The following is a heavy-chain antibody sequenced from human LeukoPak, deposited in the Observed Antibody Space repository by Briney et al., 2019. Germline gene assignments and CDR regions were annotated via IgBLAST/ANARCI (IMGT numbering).Heavy chain of an antibody. D-gene: IGHD5-18*01. CDR3: ARGYSNGPASLVDY. V-gene: IGHV3-74*01. J-gene: IGHJ4*02. Sequence: GGSLRLSCAASGFTFSSYWMHWVRQAPGKGLVWVSRINSDGSSTSYADSVKGRFTISRDNAKNTLYLQMNSPRAEDTAVYYCARGYSNGPASLVDYWGQGTLVTVSS. CDR2: INSDGSST. CDR1: GFTFSSYW.